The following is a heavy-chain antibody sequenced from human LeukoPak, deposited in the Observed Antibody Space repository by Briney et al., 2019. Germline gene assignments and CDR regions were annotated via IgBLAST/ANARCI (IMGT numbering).Heavy chain of an antibody. CDR1: TFPFSTYW. Sequence: PGGSLRLSCAASTFPFSTYWMTWVRQAPGKGPEFVANINQDGSVKNYVDSVKGRFTISRDNAKNSLYLQMNSLRADDTAVYHCARDPGFSSFDYWGQGTLVTVSS. J-gene: IGHJ4*02. V-gene: IGHV3-7*01. CDR2: INQDGSVK. D-gene: IGHD3-3*02. CDR3: ARDPGFSSFDY.